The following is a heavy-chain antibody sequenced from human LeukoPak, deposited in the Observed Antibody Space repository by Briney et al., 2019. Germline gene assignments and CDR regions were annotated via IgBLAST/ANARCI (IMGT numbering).Heavy chain of an antibody. V-gene: IGHV4-59*01. CDR2: IYYIGST. Sequence: PSETLSLTCTVSGGSISTYYWSWIRQPPGKGLEWIGYIYYIGSTNYNPSLKSRVTISVGASKNQFSLKLSSVTAADTAVYYCARGGSGYYYAYYFDYWGQGTLVTVSS. CDR1: GGSISTYY. CDR3: ARGGSGYYYAYYFDY. D-gene: IGHD3-22*01. J-gene: IGHJ4*02.